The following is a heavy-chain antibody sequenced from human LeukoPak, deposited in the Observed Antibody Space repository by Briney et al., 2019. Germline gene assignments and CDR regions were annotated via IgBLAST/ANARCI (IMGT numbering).Heavy chain of an antibody. J-gene: IGHJ4*02. Sequence: SETLSLTCAVYGGSFSGYYWSWIRQPPGKGLEWIGEINHSGSTNYNPSLKSRVTISVDTSKNQFSLKLSSVTAADTAVYYCARVGSYSSSGEFDYWGQGTLVTVSS. D-gene: IGHD6-6*01. CDR1: GGSFSGYY. CDR3: ARVGSYSSSGEFDY. V-gene: IGHV4-34*01. CDR2: INHSGST.